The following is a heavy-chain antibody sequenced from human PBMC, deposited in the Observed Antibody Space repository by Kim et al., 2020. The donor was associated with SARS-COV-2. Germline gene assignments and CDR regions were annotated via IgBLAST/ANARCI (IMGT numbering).Heavy chain of an antibody. D-gene: IGHD3-3*01. V-gene: IGHV1-18*01. Sequence: ASVKVSCKASGYTFTSYGISWVRQAPGQGLEWMGWISAYNGNTNYAQKLQGRVTMTTDTSTSTAYMELRSLRSDDTAVYYCARDQRVHHVLRFLEWSLGDIDYWGQGTLVTVSS. CDR3: ARDQRVHHVLRFLEWSLGDIDY. CDR1: GYTFTSYG. J-gene: IGHJ4*02. CDR2: ISAYNGNT.